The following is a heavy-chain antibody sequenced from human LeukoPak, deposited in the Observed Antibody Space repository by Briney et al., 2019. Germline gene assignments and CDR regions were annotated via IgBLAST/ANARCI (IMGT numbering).Heavy chain of an antibody. D-gene: IGHD3-22*01. CDR1: GFTFSTSW. J-gene: IGHJ4*02. Sequence: GGSLRLSCATSGFTFSTSWTHWVRQAPGKGLVWVSRINTDGNTRDYADSVKGRFTISRDNAKNTLYLQMNSLRAEDTAVYYCVRDMGYYDKVWGQGTLVTVSS. CDR2: INTDGNTR. V-gene: IGHV3-74*01. CDR3: VRDMGYYDKV.